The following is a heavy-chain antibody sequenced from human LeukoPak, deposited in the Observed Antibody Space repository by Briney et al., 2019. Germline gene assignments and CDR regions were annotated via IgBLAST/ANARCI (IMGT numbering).Heavy chain of an antibody. D-gene: IGHD3-16*01. Sequence: SETLSLTCTVSGGSISYYYWSWIRRPPGKGLEWIGYIYYSGSTNYNPSLKSRVTISVDTSKKQFSLKLSSATAADTAVYYCARVLDLSKRGLDAFDIWGQGTMVTVSS. V-gene: IGHV4-59*01. CDR2: IYYSGST. CDR3: ARVLDLSKRGLDAFDI. J-gene: IGHJ3*02. CDR1: GGSISYYY.